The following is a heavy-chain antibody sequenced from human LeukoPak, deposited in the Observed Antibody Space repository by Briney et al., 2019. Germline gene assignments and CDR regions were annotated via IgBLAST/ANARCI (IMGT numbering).Heavy chain of an antibody. J-gene: IGHJ6*02. CDR3: ARGRGYCSSTSCYADLDV. D-gene: IGHD2-2*01. CDR1: GYTFTSYD. V-gene: IGHV1-8*01. Sequence: ASVKVSCKASGYTFTSYDINWVRQAPGQGLEWMGWMNPNSGNTGYAQKLQGRVTMTRNTSISTAYMELSSLRSEDTAVYYCARGRGYCSSTSCYADLDVWGQGTTVTVSS. CDR2: MNPNSGNT.